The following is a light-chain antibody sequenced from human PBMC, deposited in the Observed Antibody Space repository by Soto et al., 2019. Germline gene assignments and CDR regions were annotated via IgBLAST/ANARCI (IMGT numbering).Light chain of an antibody. CDR3: QQYNNWPRT. V-gene: IGKV3-15*01. CDR1: QSVSSN. Sequence: IVMRQSPATLSVSPGERATLSSRASQSVSSNLAWYQQKPGQAPRLLIYGASTRATGIPARFSGSGSGTEFTLTISSLQSEDFAVYYCQQYNNWPRTFGQGTKVDI. CDR2: GAS. J-gene: IGKJ1*01.